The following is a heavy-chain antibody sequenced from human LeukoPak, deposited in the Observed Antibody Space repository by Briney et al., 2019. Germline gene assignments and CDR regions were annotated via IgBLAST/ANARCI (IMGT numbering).Heavy chain of an antibody. CDR1: GYTFTSYD. CDR2: MNPNSGNT. V-gene: IGHV1-8*01. Sequence: HAASVKVSCKASGYTFTSYDINWVRQATGQGLEWMGWMNPNSGNTGYAQKFQGRVTMTEDTSTDTAYMELSSLRSEDTAVYYCATDRGGSEPTYYYDSSGYRSLDYWGQGTLVTVSS. D-gene: IGHD3-22*01. CDR3: ATDRGGSEPTYYYDSSGYRSLDY. J-gene: IGHJ4*02.